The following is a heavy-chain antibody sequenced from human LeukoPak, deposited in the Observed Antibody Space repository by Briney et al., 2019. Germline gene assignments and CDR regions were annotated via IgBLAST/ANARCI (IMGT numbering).Heavy chain of an antibody. CDR3: TRDRFAFDI. V-gene: IGHV3-74*01. J-gene: IGHJ3*02. CDR1: GFTFSSNW. Sequence: GGSLRLSCAASGFTFSSNWMHWVRQPPGKRLVWVSRVNTDGSSTSYADSVKGRFTISRDNAKNTLYLQMNSLRAEDTAVYYCTRDRFAFDIWGQGTMVTVSS. CDR2: VNTDGSST. D-gene: IGHD3-10*01.